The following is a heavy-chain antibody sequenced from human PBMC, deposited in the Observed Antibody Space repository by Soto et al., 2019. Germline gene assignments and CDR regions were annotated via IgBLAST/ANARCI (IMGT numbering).Heavy chain of an antibody. CDR2: IGYDGSNK. D-gene: IGHD3-22*01. J-gene: IGHJ6*02. CDR3: ASGPYASSGYYCLNYCMDV. CDR1: GFTFSSYG. Sequence: QVQLVESGGGVVQPGRSLRLSCAASGFTFSSYGMHWVRQAPGKGLEGVAVIGYDGSNKYYEDSVKGRFTISRDNSKITLYLQMNSLRVRDTAVYYWASGPYASSGYYCLNYCMDVWGQGTTVTVSS. V-gene: IGHV3-33*01.